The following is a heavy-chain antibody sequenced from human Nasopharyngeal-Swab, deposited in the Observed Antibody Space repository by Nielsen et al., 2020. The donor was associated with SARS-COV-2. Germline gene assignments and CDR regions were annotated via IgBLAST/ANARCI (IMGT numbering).Heavy chain of an antibody. CDR2: IYYSGST. CDR1: DGSIRTYY. Sequence: SETLSLTCTVLDGSIRTYYWSWVRPPPGKGLEWIGYIYYSGSTKYTPPLKSRVTISIDTSKNQFSLKLSSVTAAVTAVYYCARDRTGYGSLNYFDYWGQGTLVTVSS. CDR3: ARDRTGYGSLNYFDY. D-gene: IGHD3-10*01. V-gene: IGHV4-59*13. J-gene: IGHJ4*02.